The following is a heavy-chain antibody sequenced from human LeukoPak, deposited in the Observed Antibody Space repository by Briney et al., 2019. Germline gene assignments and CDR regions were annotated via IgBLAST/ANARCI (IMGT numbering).Heavy chain of an antibody. CDR3: ARDLGRGVWLDAFDI. CDR2: INTDGSST. V-gene: IGHV3-74*01. Sequence: PGGSLRLSCAGSEFTFSNCWMHWVRQAPGKGLVWVSRINTDGSSTNYADSVKGRFTISRDNAKNTLYLQMNSLRAEDTAVYYCARDLGRGVWLDAFDIWGQGTMVTVSS. J-gene: IGHJ3*02. D-gene: IGHD2-15*01. CDR1: EFTFSNCW.